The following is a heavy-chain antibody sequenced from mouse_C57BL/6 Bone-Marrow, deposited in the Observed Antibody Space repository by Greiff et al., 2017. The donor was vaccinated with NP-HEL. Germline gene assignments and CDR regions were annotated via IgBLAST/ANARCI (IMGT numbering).Heavy chain of an antibody. V-gene: IGHV1-58*01. CDR2: IYLGNGYT. Sequence: VQLQQSGAELVRPGSSVKMSCKTSGYTFTSYGINWVKQRPGQGLEWIGYIYLGNGYTEYNEKLKGKATLTSDTSSSTAYMQLSRLTSEDSAIYFCAREDYDYYYFDYGGQGTTLTVSS. CDR3: AREDYDYYYFDY. J-gene: IGHJ2*01. D-gene: IGHD2-4*01. CDR1: GYTFTSYG.